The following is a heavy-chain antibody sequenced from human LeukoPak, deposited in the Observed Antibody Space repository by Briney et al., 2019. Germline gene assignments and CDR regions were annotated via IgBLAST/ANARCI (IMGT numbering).Heavy chain of an antibody. J-gene: IGHJ4*02. V-gene: IGHV3-21*01. D-gene: IGHD4-17*01. Sequence: PGGSLRLSCAASGFIFSNYGMNWVRQAPGKGLEWVSSISYSGPHMFYADSVRGRFTISRDNAENSLFLQMNSLRAEDTAVYFCASNDYRDEGIDSWGQGTLVTVSS. CDR2: ISYSGPHM. CDR1: GFIFSNYG. CDR3: ASNDYRDEGIDS.